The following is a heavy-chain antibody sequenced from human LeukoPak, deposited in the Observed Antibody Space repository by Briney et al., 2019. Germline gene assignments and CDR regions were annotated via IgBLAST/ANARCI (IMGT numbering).Heavy chain of an antibody. Sequence: SQTLSLTCTVSGGSISSGGYYWSWIRQHPGEGLEWIGYIYYSGSTYYNPSLKSRVTISVDTSKNQFSLKLSSVTAADTAVYYCARGARMVVAATGGFDYWGQGTLVTVSS. D-gene: IGHD2-15*01. CDR1: GGSISSGGYY. J-gene: IGHJ4*02. CDR2: IYYSGST. CDR3: ARGARMVVAATGGFDY. V-gene: IGHV4-31*03.